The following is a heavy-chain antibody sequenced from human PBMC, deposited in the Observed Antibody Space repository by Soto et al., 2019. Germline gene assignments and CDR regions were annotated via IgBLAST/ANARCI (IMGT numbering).Heavy chain of an antibody. V-gene: IGHV1-18*01. J-gene: IGHJ6*02. CDR1: GYTFTSYG. CDR2: ISAYNGNT. Sequence: VQLGQSGPAVKKPGASVKVSCKASGYTFTSYGISWVRQAPGQGLEWMGWISAYNGNTDYAQTVQGRVTMTTDTSTSTVNMELRSLRSDDTAVYYCARVRAELGYRSGPSCLPYYNGMDVWVHVSTVTVS. D-gene: IGHD2-15*01. CDR3: ARVRAELGYRSGPSCLPYYNGMDV.